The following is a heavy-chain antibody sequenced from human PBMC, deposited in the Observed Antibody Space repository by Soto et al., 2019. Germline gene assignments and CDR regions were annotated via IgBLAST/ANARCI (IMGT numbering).Heavy chain of an antibody. CDR2: NSAYNGNT. V-gene: IGHV1-18*01. CDR1: GYTFTSYG. Sequence: QVQLVQSGAEVKKPGASVKVSCKASGYTFTSYGISGVRQAPGQGLEWMGWNSAYNGNTNYAQKLQGRVTRTTDTSTSTAYMELRSLRSDDTAVYYCARDREILEWLLFDGMDVWGQGTTVTVSS. CDR3: ARDREILEWLLFDGMDV. D-gene: IGHD3-3*01. J-gene: IGHJ6*02.